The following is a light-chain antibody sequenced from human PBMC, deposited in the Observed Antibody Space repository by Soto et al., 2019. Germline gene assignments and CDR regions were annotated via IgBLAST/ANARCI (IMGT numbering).Light chain of an antibody. V-gene: IGKV1-27*01. CDR1: HYISNY. CDR2: AAT. CDR3: QKYNSAPWT. Sequence: DIQMTQSPSSLSASVGDRVTITCRASHYISNYLAWYQQKPGKAPKLLIIAATTLQSGVPSRFSGSGFGTGFTLTINSLQPEDVATYYCQKYNSAPWTFGQGTKVEIK. J-gene: IGKJ1*01.